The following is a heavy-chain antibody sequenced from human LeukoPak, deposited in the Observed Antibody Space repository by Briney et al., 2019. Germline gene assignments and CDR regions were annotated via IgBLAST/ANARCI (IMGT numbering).Heavy chain of an antibody. Sequence: ASVKVSCKASGYTFTSYGISWVRQAPGQGLEWMGWISAYNGNTNYAQKLQGRVTMTTDTSTSTAYMELRSLRSDDTAVYYCARRGEYDYVWGSYRFNWFDPWGQGTLVTVSS. D-gene: IGHD3-16*02. CDR3: ARRGEYDYVWGSYRFNWFDP. CDR2: ISAYNGNT. J-gene: IGHJ5*02. V-gene: IGHV1-18*01. CDR1: GYTFTSYG.